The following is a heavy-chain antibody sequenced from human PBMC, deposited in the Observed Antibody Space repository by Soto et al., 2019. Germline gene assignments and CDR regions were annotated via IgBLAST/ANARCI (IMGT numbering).Heavy chain of an antibody. V-gene: IGHV1-69*01. J-gene: IGHJ4*02. D-gene: IGHD3-10*01. CDR1: GGTFSSYA. CDR2: IIPIFGTA. CDR3: AKEGDTAMVYGSGSYSAPYDY. Sequence: QLQLVQSGAEVKKPGSSVKVSCKASGGTFSSYAISWVRQAPGQGLEWMGGIIPIFGTANYAQKFQGRVTITADESTSTAYMELTSLRSEDTAAYYCAKEGDTAMVYGSGSYSAPYDYWGQGTLVTVSS.